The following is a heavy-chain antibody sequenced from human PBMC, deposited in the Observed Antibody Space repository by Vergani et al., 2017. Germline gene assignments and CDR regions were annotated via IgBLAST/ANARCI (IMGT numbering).Heavy chain of an antibody. V-gene: IGHV4-39*01. CDR1: GASISTSSYA. Sequence: QMRLQESGPGLVKPSETLSLSCTVSGASISTSSYAWGWIRQPPGKTLEWIGTVFYGGRTSYNPSLKSRVTLSLDTSKKQISLHLTSVTAADTAVYYCARHISVVRPSSMTAFDYWGQGTLVTVSS. CDR3: ARHISVVRPSSMTAFDY. D-gene: IGHD2-21*01. J-gene: IGHJ4*02. CDR2: VFYGGRT.